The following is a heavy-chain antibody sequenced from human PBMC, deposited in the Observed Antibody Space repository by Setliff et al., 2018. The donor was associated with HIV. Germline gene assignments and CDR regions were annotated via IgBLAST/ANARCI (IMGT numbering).Heavy chain of an antibody. V-gene: IGHV1-3*04. CDR1: GYTFSEYA. D-gene: IGHD2-21*01. J-gene: IGHJ3*01. Sequence: ASVKVSCKASGYTFSEYAIHWVRQAPGQRLEWMGRIDTDNGYRRYSPKFQGRVTITRDTSASTAYMEVSRLRSEDTAVYYCARDPRISNSFDLWGQGTMVTVSS. CDR3: ARDPRISNSFDL. CDR2: IDTDNGYR.